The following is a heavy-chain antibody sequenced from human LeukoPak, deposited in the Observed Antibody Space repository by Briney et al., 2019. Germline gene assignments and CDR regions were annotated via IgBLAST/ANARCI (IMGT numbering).Heavy chain of an antibody. D-gene: IGHD2-2*03. Sequence: SETLSLTCTVSGGSISSYYWSWIRQPPGKGLEWIGYIYYSGSTNYNPSLKSRVTISVDTSKDQFSLKLSSVTAADTAVYYCARDGLRADAFDIWGQGQWSPSLQ. J-gene: IGHJ3*02. V-gene: IGHV4-59*01. CDR2: IYYSGST. CDR3: ARDGLRADAFDI. CDR1: GGSISSYY.